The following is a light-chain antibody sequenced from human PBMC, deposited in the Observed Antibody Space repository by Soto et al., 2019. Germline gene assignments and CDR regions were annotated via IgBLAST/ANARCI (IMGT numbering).Light chain of an antibody. V-gene: IGLV1-47*01. Sequence: QAVVTQPPSASGTPGQRVTISCSGSSSNIGSNYVYWYQQLPGTAPKLLIYRNNQRPSGVPDRFSGSKSGTSASLAISGLRSEYEADYYCAAWDDSLSGHYVFGTWTKVTVL. CDR3: AAWDDSLSGHYV. CDR1: SSNIGSNY. CDR2: RNN. J-gene: IGLJ1*01.